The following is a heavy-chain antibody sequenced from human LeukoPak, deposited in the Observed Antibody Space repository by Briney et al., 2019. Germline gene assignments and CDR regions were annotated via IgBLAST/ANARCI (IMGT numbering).Heavy chain of an antibody. J-gene: IGHJ3*02. D-gene: IGHD1-26*01. Sequence: GGSLRLSCAASGFTFDDYGMSWVRQAPGKGLEWVANIKKDGSEKYYVDSVKGRFTISRDNAKNSLYLQMNSLRADDTAVYYCARQETSSYNGAFDIWGQGTMVTVSS. CDR2: IKKDGSEK. V-gene: IGHV3-7*01. CDR1: GFTFDDYG. CDR3: ARQETSSYNGAFDI.